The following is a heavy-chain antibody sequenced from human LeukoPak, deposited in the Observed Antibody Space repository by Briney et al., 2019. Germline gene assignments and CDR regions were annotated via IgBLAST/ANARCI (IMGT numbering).Heavy chain of an antibody. CDR1: GYTFTGYY. D-gene: IGHD3-10*01. CDR2: INPNSGGT. Sequence: ASVKVSCKASGYTFTGYYMHWVRQAPGQGLEWMGWINPNSGGTNYAQKFQGRVTMTRDTSISPAYMELSRLRSDDTAVYYCARDPAIFTMVRGVINNWFDPWGQGTLVTVSS. CDR3: ARDPAIFTMVRGVINNWFDP. V-gene: IGHV1-2*02. J-gene: IGHJ5*02.